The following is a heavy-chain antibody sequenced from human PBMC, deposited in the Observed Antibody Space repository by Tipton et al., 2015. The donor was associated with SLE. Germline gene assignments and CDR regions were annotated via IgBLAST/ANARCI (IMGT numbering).Heavy chain of an antibody. Sequence: TLSLTCTVSGGSISSYYWSWIRQPPGKGLEWIGYIHYSGSTNYNPSLKSRVTISVDTSKNQFSLKLSSVTAADTAVYYCATSSRHHYWYFDLWGRGTLVTVSS. CDR2: IHYSGST. J-gene: IGHJ2*01. CDR1: GGSISSYY. V-gene: IGHV4-59*12. D-gene: IGHD6-13*01. CDR3: ATSSRHHYWYFDL.